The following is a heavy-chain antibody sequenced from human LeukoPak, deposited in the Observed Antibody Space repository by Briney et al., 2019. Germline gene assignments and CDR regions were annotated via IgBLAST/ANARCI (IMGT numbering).Heavy chain of an antibody. J-gene: IGHJ4*02. D-gene: IGHD2-2*01. CDR3: ARDQRYCSSSSCPWEPFDY. CDR2: INHDGSEK. CDR1: GFTFSPYW. V-gene: IGHV3-7*05. Sequence: GGSLRLSCAASGFTFSPYWMSWVRQAPGKGLEWVANINHDGSEKYYVDSVKGRFTISRDNAKNSLYLQMNSLRAEDTAVYHCARDQRYCSSSSCPWEPFDYWGQGTLVTVSS.